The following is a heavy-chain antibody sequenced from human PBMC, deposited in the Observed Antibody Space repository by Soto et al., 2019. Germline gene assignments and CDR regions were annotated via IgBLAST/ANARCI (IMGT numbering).Heavy chain of an antibody. J-gene: IGHJ4*02. D-gene: IGHD1-26*01. CDR2: ISNDGSNK. CDR3: ARGFGNYWAFDY. V-gene: IGHV3-30*03. Sequence: QVHLVESGGGVVQPGRSLRLSCAASGFSFSTYGMHWVRQAPGKGLEWVAFISNDGSNKYYADSVKGRFTISRDNSKNTIYVQMHSLRAEDTAVYYSARGFGNYWAFDYCGQGTLVTVSS. CDR1: GFSFSTYG.